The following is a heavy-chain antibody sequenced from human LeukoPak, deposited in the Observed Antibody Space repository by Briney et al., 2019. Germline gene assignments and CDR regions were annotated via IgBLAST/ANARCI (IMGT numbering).Heavy chain of an antibody. J-gene: IGHJ3*02. CDR1: GFTVSSNY. CDR3: ARLSVTMVRGGTDAFDI. CDR2: IYSGGST. V-gene: IGHV3-53*04. D-gene: IGHD3-10*01. Sequence: GGSLRLSCAASGFTVSSNYMSWVRQAPGKGLEWVSVIYSGGSTYYADSVKGRFTISRHNSKNTPYLQMNSLRAEDTAVYYCARLSVTMVRGGTDAFDIWGQGTMVTVSS.